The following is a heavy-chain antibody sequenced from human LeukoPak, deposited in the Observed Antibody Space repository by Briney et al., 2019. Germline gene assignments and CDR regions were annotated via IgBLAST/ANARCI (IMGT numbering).Heavy chain of an antibody. CDR2: ISAYNGNT. CDR3: VRDGVVVPAASGDYGMDV. V-gene: IGHV1-18*01. Sequence: ASVKVSCKASGYTFTSYGISWVRQAPGQGLEWMGWISAYNGNTNYAQKLQGRVTMTTDTSTSTAYMELRSLRSDDTAVYYCVRDGVVVPAASGDYGMDVWGQGTTVTVSS. D-gene: IGHD2-2*01. CDR1: GYTFTSYG. J-gene: IGHJ6*02.